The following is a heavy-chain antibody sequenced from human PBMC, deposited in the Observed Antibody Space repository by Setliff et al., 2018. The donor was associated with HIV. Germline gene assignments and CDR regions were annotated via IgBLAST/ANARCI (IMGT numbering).Heavy chain of an antibody. J-gene: IGHJ6*03. D-gene: IGHD2-2*01. Sequence: ASAKVSCKASGYTFTSYTMNWVRQAPGQGLEWMGWINTNTGNPTYAPGFTGRFVFSLDTSVSTAYLQISSLKAEDTVVYYCARGALVPAAIGAYYYYMDVGGKGTTVTVSS. V-gene: IGHV7-4-1*02. CDR1: GYTFTSYT. CDR2: INTNTGNP. CDR3: ARGALVPAAIGAYYYYMDV.